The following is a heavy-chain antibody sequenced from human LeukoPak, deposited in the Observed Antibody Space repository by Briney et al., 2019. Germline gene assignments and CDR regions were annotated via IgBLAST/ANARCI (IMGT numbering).Heavy chain of an antibody. Sequence: GASVKVSCKASGYTFTNYDINWVRQATGQGLEWMGWLNPNSGHTGYAQKFQGRVTMTRNTSISTAYMDLSSLRSDDTAVYYCANSGSYYARFADYYYGMDVWGQGTTVTVSS. V-gene: IGHV1-8*01. J-gene: IGHJ6*02. CDR3: ANSGSYYARFADYYYGMDV. CDR1: GYTFTNYD. CDR2: LNPNSGHT. D-gene: IGHD1-26*01.